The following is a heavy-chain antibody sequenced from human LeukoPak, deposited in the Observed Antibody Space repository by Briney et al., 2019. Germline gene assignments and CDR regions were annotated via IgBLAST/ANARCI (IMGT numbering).Heavy chain of an antibody. V-gene: IGHV4-59*01. CDR3: ARVIVATIGGDYFDY. D-gene: IGHD5-12*01. J-gene: IGHJ4*02. Sequence: SETLSLTCTVSGGSISSYYWSWIRQPPGKGLEWIGYIYYSGSTNYNPSLKSRVTISVDTSKNQFSLKLSSVTAADTAVYYCARVIVATIGGDYFDYWGQGTLVTVSS. CDR1: GGSISSYY. CDR2: IYYSGST.